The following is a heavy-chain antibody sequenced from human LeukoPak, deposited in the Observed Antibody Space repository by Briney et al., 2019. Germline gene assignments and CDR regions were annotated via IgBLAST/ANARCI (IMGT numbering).Heavy chain of an antibody. V-gene: IGHV3-9*01. CDR1: GFTFDDYA. Sequence: HPGGSLRPSCAASGFTFDDYAMHWVRQAPGKGLEWVSGISWNSGSIGYADSVKGRFTISRDNAKNSLYLQMNSLRAEDTALYYCAKNNGYSYGRAFDYWGQGTLVTVSS. D-gene: IGHD5-18*01. CDR2: ISWNSGSI. CDR3: AKNNGYSYGRAFDY. J-gene: IGHJ4*02.